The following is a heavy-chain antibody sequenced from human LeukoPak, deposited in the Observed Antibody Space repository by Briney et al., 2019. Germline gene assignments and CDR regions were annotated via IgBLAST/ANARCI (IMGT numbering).Heavy chain of an antibody. J-gene: IGHJ6*02. D-gene: IGHD4-17*01. Sequence: GGSLRLSCAASQITFSTYAMHWVRKAPGKGLEWVAVISYDGSNKYYADSVKGRFTISRDNSKNTLYLQMNGLRAEDTAVYYCARVGGPGWETRTVTTRGDYYPMDIWGQGTTVTVSS. V-gene: IGHV3-30-3*01. CDR1: QITFSTYA. CDR2: ISYDGSNK. CDR3: ARVGGPGWETRTVTTRGDYYPMDI.